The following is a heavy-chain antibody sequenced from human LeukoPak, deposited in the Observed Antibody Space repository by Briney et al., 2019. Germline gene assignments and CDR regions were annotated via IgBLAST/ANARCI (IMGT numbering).Heavy chain of an antibody. Sequence: ASVKVSCKASGYTFTSYDINWVRQATGQGLEWMGWMNPNSGNTGYAQKFQGRVTMTRNTSISTAYMELSSLRSEDTAVYYCARAFVQLDLYCSSTSCYCYGMDVWGQGTTVTVSS. D-gene: IGHD2-2*01. J-gene: IGHJ6*02. V-gene: IGHV1-8*01. CDR2: MNPNSGNT. CDR1: GYTFTSYD. CDR3: ARAFVQLDLYCSSTSCYCYGMDV.